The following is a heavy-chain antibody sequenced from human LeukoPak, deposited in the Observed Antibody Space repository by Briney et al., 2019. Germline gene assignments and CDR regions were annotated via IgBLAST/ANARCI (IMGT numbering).Heavy chain of an antibody. CDR3: VTDRPGVMAFDF. CDR2: IDTSATSM. CDR1: GFTFSNFE. Sequence: PGGSLRLSCAVSGFTFSNFEMNWVRQAPGKGLEWVSHIDTSATSMHYADSVKGRFTISRDNAKNSLFLQMNSLRAEDTAVYYCVTDRPGVMAFDFWGQGTLVTVSS. V-gene: IGHV3-48*03. D-gene: IGHD5-24*01. J-gene: IGHJ4*02.